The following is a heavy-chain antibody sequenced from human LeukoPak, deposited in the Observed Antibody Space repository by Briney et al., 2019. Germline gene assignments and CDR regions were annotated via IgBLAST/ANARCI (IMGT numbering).Heavy chain of an antibody. D-gene: IGHD6-6*01. CDR2: ISWNSGSR. J-gene: IGHJ4*02. CDR3: ASEMSAARPFGFDY. V-gene: IGHV3-9*01. CDR1: GFTFDDYA. Sequence: GGSLRLSCAASGFTFDDYAMHWVRQVPGKGLEWVSGISWNSGSRAYADSVKGRFTISRDNSKNTLYLQMNSLRAEDTAVYYCASEMSAARPFGFDYWGQGTLVTVSS.